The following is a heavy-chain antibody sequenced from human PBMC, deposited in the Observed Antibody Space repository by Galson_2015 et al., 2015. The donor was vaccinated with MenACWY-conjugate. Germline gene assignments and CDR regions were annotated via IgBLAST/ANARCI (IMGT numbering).Heavy chain of an antibody. CDR1: GGSISSYY. Sequence: ETLSLTCTVSGGSISSYYWSWVQQPPGKGLEWIGYFYYSGSTNYNPSLKSRVTISVDTSKNQFSLKLTSVTAADTAVYYCARSQYSGYDSTSWPGSYWGQGTLVTVS. CDR3: ARSQYSGYDSTSWPGSY. J-gene: IGHJ4*02. D-gene: IGHD5-12*01. V-gene: IGHV4-59*08. CDR2: FYYSGST.